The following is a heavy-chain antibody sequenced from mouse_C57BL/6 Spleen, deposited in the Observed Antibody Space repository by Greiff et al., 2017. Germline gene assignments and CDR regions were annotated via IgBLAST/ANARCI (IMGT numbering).Heavy chain of an antibody. CDR2: ITPSNGGT. J-gene: IGHJ1*03. D-gene: IGHD3-1*01. CDR3: ARSGPHWYFDV. V-gene: IGHV1-53*01. Sequence: QVQLQQPGTELVKPGASVKLSCKASGYTFTSYWMHWVKQRPGQGLEWIGNITPSNGGTNYNEKFKSKATLTVDKSSSTADMQLSSLTSEDSAVYYCARSGPHWYFDVWGTGTTVTVSS. CDR1: GYTFTSYW.